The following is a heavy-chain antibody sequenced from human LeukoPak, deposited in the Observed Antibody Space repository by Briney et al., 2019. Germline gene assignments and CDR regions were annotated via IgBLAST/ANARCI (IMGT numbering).Heavy chain of an antibody. J-gene: IGHJ3*02. CDR1: GYTFTNYG. Sequence: WASVKVSCKASGYTFTNYGISWVRQAPGQGLEWMGWISAYNGNTNYAQKLQGRVTMTTDTSTSTAYMELRSLRSDDTAVYYCARGLIRGNPGTFDIWGQGTLVTVSS. CDR3: ARGLIRGNPGTFDI. CDR2: ISAYNGNT. D-gene: IGHD4-23*01. V-gene: IGHV1-18*01.